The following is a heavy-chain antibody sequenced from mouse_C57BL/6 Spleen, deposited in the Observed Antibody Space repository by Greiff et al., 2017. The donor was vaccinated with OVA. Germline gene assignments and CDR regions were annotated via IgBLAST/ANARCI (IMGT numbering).Heavy chain of an antibody. CDR2: IGPGSGST. D-gene: IGHD2-4*01. Sequence: VQLVESGAELVKPGASVKISCKASGYNFTDYYINWVKQRPGQGLEWIGKIGPGSGSTYSNEKFKGKATLTADKSSSTAYMQLSSLTSEDSAVDFCARSRVIYYDYDDGGFAYWGQGTLVTVSA. CDR1: GYNFTDYY. J-gene: IGHJ3*01. CDR3: ARSRVIYYDYDDGGFAY. V-gene: IGHV1-77*01.